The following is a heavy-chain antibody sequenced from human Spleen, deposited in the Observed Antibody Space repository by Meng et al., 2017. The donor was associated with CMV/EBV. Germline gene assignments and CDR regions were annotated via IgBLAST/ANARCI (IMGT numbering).Heavy chain of an antibody. Sequence: EVQLVESGGGLVKPGGFLRLSCAASGFTFSSYSMNWVRQAPGKGLEWVSSISSSSSYIYYADSVKGRFTISRDNAKNSLYLQMNSLRAEDTAVYYCARDLRATENYWGQGTLVTVSS. J-gene: IGHJ4*02. CDR1: GFTFSSYS. D-gene: IGHD5-24*01. V-gene: IGHV3-21*01. CDR3: ARDLRATENY. CDR2: ISSSSSYI.